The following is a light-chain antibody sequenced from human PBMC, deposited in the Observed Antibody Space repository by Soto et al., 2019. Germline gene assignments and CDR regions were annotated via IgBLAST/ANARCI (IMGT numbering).Light chain of an antibody. V-gene: IGKV1D-13*01. Sequence: AIQLTQSPSSLSASVGDRVTITCRSSQGISSAIAWFQQKVGKAPKLLMYDVSSLESGVPSRFSGSGSGTDFTLAISSLQPEDFATYYCQQFDNFPRTFGQGTKVEFK. J-gene: IGKJ1*01. CDR2: DVS. CDR1: QGISSA. CDR3: QQFDNFPRT.